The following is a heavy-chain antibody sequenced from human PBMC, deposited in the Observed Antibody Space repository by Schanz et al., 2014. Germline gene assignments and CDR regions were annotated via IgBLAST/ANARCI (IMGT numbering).Heavy chain of an antibody. CDR1: GFTFSSYA. J-gene: IGHJ4*02. CDR3: ARRASCSRIGCPFDS. CDR2: ISNDGSIK. Sequence: VQLVESGGGLIQPGGSLRLSCAASGFTFSSYAMHWVRQAPGKGLEWVALISNDGSIKYYADSVEGRFTISRDNAKNSLYLQMNSLKTEDTAMYYCARRASCSRIGCPFDSWGQGTLVTVSS. D-gene: IGHD2-2*01. V-gene: IGHV3-30-3*01.